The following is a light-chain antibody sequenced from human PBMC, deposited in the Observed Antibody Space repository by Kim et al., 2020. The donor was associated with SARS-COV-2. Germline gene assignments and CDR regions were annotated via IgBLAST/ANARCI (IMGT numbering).Light chain of an antibody. V-gene: IGKV3-20*01. CDR2: AAT. CDR3: QQYDNLPRT. CDR1: QSVSNRY. J-gene: IGKJ1*01. Sequence: SPGESATLSCRASQSVSNRYLAWYQQKPGQAPRLLIYAATTRATGIPDRFSGSGSGTDFTLAISRLEPEDSAVYYCQQYDNLPRTFGQGTKVDIK.